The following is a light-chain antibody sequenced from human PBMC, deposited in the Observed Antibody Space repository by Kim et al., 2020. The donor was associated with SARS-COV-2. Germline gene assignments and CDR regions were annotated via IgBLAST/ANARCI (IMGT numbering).Light chain of an antibody. V-gene: IGLV2-14*04. J-gene: IGLJ2*01. Sequence: GQSITIACTGTSSDVGSYDYVSWYQQHPGKAPKLVIYDVNNRPSGVSNRFSGSKSGNTASLTISGLQAEDEADYYCGSYTSSGTVVFGGGTQLTVL. CDR2: DVN. CDR3: GSYTSSGTVV. CDR1: SSDVGSYDY.